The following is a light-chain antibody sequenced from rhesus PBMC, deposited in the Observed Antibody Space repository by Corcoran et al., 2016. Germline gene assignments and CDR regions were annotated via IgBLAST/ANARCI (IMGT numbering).Light chain of an antibody. V-gene: IGKV3-10*01. CDR3: YQHSSGYS. Sequence: QVILTQSPATLSLSPGERATLSCRASQSVSSYLAWYQQKPGQAPRLLIYGASSRATGIPDGFSGSGSGTDFTLTISSREPEDVGVYHCYQHSSGYSFGQGTKVEIK. CDR2: GAS. CDR1: QSVSSY. J-gene: IGKJ2*01.